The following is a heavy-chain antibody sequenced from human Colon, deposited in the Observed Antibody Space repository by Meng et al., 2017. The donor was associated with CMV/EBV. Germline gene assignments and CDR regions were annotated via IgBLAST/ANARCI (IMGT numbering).Heavy chain of an antibody. CDR3: ARDPVGALAFYDY. Sequence: SETLSLTCTVSGGSISTHYWNWIRQPPGKGLEWIGYIYYNGRPNYNPSLRTNYNPSLKSRVTISVDASKNQFSLKLSSVTAADTAVYYCARDPVGALAFYDYWGRGTLVTVSS. D-gene: IGHD1-26*01. CDR1: GGSISTHY. V-gene: IGHV4-59*11. J-gene: IGHJ4*02. CDR2: IYYNGRPNYNPSLRT.